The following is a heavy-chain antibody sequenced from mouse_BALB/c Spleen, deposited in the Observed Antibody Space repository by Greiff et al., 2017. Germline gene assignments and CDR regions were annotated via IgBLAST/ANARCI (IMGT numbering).Heavy chain of an antibody. D-gene: IGHD1-1*01. Sequence: DVMLVESGGGLVKPGGSLKLSCAASGFTFSSYTMSWVRQTPEKRLEWVATISSGGSYTYYPDSVKGRFTISRDNAKNTLYLQMSSLKSEDTAMYYCTRGGGTVVAPFDYWGQGTTLTVSS. CDR1: GFTFSSYT. V-gene: IGHV5-6-4*01. CDR2: ISSGGSYT. CDR3: TRGGGTVVAPFDY. J-gene: IGHJ2*01.